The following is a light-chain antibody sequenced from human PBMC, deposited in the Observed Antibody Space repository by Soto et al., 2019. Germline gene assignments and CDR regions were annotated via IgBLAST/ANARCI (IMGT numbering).Light chain of an antibody. Sequence: IGMTQSPDSLAVSRAERATITGKSSQSVLYTSNNKNYLAWYQQKPGQPPNLLIYWASTRESGVPDRFSGSGSGTDFTLTISSLQAEDVAVYYCQQYYSTPYTFGQGTKLEIK. CDR2: WAS. CDR3: QQYYSTPYT. J-gene: IGKJ2*01. CDR1: QSVLYTSNNKNY. V-gene: IGKV4-1*01.